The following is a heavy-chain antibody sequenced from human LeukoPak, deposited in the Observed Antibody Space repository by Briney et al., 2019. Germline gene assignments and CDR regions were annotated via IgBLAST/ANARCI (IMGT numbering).Heavy chain of an antibody. CDR3: AREWRPQERTVHRQYYYGSGSPRPPRGY. CDR2: MNPNSGGT. CDR1: GYTFTSYD. Sequence: ASVKVSCKASGYTFTSYDINWVRQATGQGLEWMGWMNPNSGGTNYAQKFQGRVTMTRDTSISTAYMELSRLRSDDTAVYYCAREWRPQERTVHRQYYYGSGSPRPPRGYWGQGTLVTVSS. J-gene: IGHJ4*02. V-gene: IGHV1-2*02. D-gene: IGHD3-10*01.